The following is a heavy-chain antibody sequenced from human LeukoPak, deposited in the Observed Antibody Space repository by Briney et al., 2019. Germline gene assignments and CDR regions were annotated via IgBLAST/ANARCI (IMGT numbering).Heavy chain of an antibody. D-gene: IGHD4-17*01. V-gene: IGHV3-23*01. CDR1: GFTFSSYA. Sequence: PGGSLRLSCAASGFTFSSYAMSWVRQAPGKGLEWVSAISGSGGSTYCADSVKGRFTISRDNSKDTLYLQMNSLRAEDTAVYYCAKGHNYGDAFDIWGQRTMVTVSS. CDR3: AKGHNYGDAFDI. CDR2: ISGSGGST. J-gene: IGHJ3*02.